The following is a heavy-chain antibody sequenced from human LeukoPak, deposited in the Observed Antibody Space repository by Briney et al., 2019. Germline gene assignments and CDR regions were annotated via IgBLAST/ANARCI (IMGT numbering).Heavy chain of an antibody. CDR2: IYHSGST. CDR1: GASISSGGYS. Sequence: SETLSLTCVVSGASISSGGYSWSWIRQPPGKGLEWIGYIYHSGSTSYNPSLKSRVTMSVDRPKNQFSLKLSSVTAADTAVYYCARDTSYYDVLSGFYKKCFDPWGQGTLVTVSS. CDR3: ARDTSYYDVLSGFYKKCFDP. J-gene: IGHJ5*02. D-gene: IGHD3-9*01. V-gene: IGHV4-30-2*01.